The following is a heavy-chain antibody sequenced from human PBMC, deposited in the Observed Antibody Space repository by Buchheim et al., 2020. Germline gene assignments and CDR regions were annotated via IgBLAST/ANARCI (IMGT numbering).Heavy chain of an antibody. V-gene: IGHV3-33*01. CDR2: IWYDGSNK. CDR3: AREVELRFLEWPYYGMDV. D-gene: IGHD3-3*01. Sequence: QVQLVESGGGVVQPGRSLRLSCAASGFTFSSYGMHWVRQAPGKGLEWVAVIWYDGSNKYYADSVKGRFTISRDNSKNTLYLQMNSLRAEDTAVYYYAREVELRFLEWPYYGMDVWGQGTT. CDR1: GFTFSSYG. J-gene: IGHJ6*02.